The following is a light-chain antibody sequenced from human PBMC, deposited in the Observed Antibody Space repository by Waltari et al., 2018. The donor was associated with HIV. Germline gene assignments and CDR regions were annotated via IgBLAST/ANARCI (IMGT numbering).Light chain of an antibody. CDR3: SSYVRGGSRL. CDR2: DAN. V-gene: IGLV2-14*01. J-gene: IGLJ3*02. CDR1: DSDIAIYNS. Sequence: QSALTQPASVSGSPGQSITISCIGTDSDIAIYNSISWSHHAPDRDPRLVVFDANSRPSGIPFRLSGSRSGKTASLTISGLQAEDEGIYYCSSYVRGGSRLFGGGTTVTVL.